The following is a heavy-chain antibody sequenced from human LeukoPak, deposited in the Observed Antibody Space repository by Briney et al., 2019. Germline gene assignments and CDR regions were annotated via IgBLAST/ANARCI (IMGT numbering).Heavy chain of an antibody. CDR1: GGSISSYY. CDR3: ARGGHYDFWSAPDPWFDP. V-gene: IGHV4-4*08. CDR2: IYASGST. J-gene: IGHJ5*02. Sequence: SETLSLTCTVSGGSISSYYWSWIRRPPGKGLEWIGYIYASGSTNYNPSLKSRVTISVDTSKNQFSLKLSSVTAADTAVYYCARGGHYDFWSAPDPWFDPWGQGTLVTVSS. D-gene: IGHD3-3*01.